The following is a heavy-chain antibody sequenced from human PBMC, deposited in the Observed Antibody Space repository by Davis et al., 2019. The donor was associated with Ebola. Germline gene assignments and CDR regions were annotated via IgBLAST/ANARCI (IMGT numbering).Heavy chain of an antibody. CDR2: VYSGGTT. CDR1: GFTFSSYS. J-gene: IGHJ4*02. Sequence: PGGSLRLSCAASGFTFSSYSMNWVRQAPGRGLEWVSVVYSGGTTYYADSVKGRFTISRDDSKNTLNLQMNSLSAEDTAVYYCAKRSSPGGGYFDYWGLGTLVTVSS. V-gene: IGHV3-53*01. D-gene: IGHD3-16*01. CDR3: AKRSSPGGGYFDY.